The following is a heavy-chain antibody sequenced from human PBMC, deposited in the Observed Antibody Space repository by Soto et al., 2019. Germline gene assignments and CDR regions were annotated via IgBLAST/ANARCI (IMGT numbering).Heavy chain of an antibody. CDR3: AKDSTVTTSLYFYYYGFDV. CDR1: GFTFNHYA. D-gene: IGHD4-17*01. CDR2: VSGRGGST. V-gene: IGHV3-23*01. J-gene: IGHJ6*02. Sequence: GGSLRLSCTASGFTFNHYAMSWVRQAPGKGLEWVPAVSGRGGSTKYADSVKGRFIISRDNSNSTLYLQMDSLRGEDTAVYYCAKDSTVTTSLYFYYYGFDVWGQGTTVTVSS.